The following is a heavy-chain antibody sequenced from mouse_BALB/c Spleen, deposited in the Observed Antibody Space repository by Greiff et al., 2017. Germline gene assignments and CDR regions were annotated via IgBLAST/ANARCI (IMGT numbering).Heavy chain of an antibody. J-gene: IGHJ3*01. CDR1: GFAFSSYD. V-gene: IGHV5-12-1*01. D-gene: IGHD4-1*01. CDR3: ARDRRLGPFAY. CDR2: ISSGGGST. Sequence: EVQGVESGGGLVKPGGSLKLSCAASGFAFSSYDMSWVRQTPEKRLEWVAYISSGGGSTYYPDTVKGRFTISRDNAKNTLYLQMSSLKSEDTAMYYCARDRRLGPFAYWGQGTLVTVSA.